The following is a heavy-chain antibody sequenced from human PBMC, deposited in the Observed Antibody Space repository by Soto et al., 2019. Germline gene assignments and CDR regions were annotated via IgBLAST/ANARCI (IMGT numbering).Heavy chain of an antibody. CDR2: ISAHNGNT. CDR1: GYIFTTYG. CDR3: AGGRYGDY. V-gene: IGHV1-18*01. D-gene: IGHD1-1*01. J-gene: IGHJ4*02. Sequence: QVHLVQSGAEVKKPGASVKVSCKGSGYIFTTYGITWVRQAPGQGLEWMGWISAHNGNTNYAQKLQGRRTVTRDTSTSTAYLELGHLRPEDKAVYYCAGGRYGDYWGQGALVTGSS.